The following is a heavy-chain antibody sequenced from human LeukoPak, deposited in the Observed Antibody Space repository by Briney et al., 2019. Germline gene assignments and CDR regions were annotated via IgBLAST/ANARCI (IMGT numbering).Heavy chain of an antibody. J-gene: IGHJ6*03. CDR2: IYYSGST. V-gene: IGHV4-31*03. Sequence: PSETLSLTCTVSGGSISSGGYYWSWIRQHPGKGLEWIGYIYYSGSTYYNPSLKSRVTISVDTSKNQFSLKLSSVTAADTAVYYCARALLRDYYYMDVWGKGTTVTVSS. D-gene: IGHD4-17*01. CDR3: ARALLRDYYYMDV. CDR1: GGSISSGGYY.